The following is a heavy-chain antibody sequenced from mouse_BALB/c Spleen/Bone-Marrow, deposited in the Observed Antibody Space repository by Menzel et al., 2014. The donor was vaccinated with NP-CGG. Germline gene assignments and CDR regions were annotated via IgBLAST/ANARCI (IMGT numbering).Heavy chain of an antibody. V-gene: IGHV5-6-4*01. Sequence: DVMLVESGGGLVKPGGSLKLSCAASGFTFSSYTMSWVRQTPEKRLEWVATISSGGSYTYYPDSVKGRFTISRDNAKNTLYLQMSSLKSEDTAMYYCTRDGKGNYDYAMDYWGQGTSATVSS. CDR3: TRDGKGNYDYAMDY. CDR1: GFTFSSYT. CDR2: ISSGGSYT. J-gene: IGHJ4*01. D-gene: IGHD2-1*01.